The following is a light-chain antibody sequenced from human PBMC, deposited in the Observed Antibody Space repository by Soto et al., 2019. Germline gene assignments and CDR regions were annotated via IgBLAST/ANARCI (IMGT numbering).Light chain of an antibody. CDR2: GAS. J-gene: IGKJ4*01. CDR3: QQYNDWPPA. CDR1: QSVSSSY. V-gene: IGKV3-20*01. Sequence: EIVLTQSPGTLSLSPGERATLSCRASQSVSSSYLAWYQQKPGQAPRLLIYGASSRATGIPDRFSGSGSGTDFTLTIDSLQSEDFAVYYCQQYNDWPPAFGGGTKVDIK.